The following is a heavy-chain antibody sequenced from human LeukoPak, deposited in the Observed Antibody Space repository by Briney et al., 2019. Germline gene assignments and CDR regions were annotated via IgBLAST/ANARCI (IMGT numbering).Heavy chain of an antibody. J-gene: IGHJ3*02. Sequence: SETLSLTCTVSGGSISSYYWSWIRQPPGKGLEWIGYIYYSGSTNYNPSLKSRVTISVDTSKNQFSLKLSSVTAADTAVYYCARHHYDFWSGYIGGAFDIWGQGTMVTVSS. V-gene: IGHV4-59*01. CDR1: GGSISSYY. CDR3: ARHHYDFWSGYIGGAFDI. CDR2: IYYSGST. D-gene: IGHD3-3*01.